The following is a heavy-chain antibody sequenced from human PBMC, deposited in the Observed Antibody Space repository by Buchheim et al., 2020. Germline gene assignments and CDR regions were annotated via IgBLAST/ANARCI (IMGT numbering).Heavy chain of an antibody. V-gene: IGHV3-30*18. CDR2: ISYDGSNK. CDR3: AKLFVSIAVDGTDIVWDY. D-gene: IGHD6-19*01. Sequence: VQLLESGGGVVQPGRSLRLSCAASGFTFSSYGMHWVRQAPGKGLEWVAVISYDGSNKYYADAVKGRFTISRDKSKNTLYLQMNSLRAEDTAVYYCAKLFVSIAVDGTDIVWDYWGQGTL. CDR1: GFTFSSYG. J-gene: IGHJ4*02.